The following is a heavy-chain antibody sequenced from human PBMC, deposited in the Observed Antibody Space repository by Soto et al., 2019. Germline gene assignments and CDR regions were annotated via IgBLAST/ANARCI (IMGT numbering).Heavy chain of an antibody. V-gene: IGHV3-48*03. J-gene: IGHJ5*02. D-gene: IGHD5-12*01. CDR1: GFPFTNSE. Sequence: HPGGSLRLSCAASGFPFTNSEMSWVRQAPGKGLEWLAYISSSTYAIYYADSARGRFTISRDNAQNSVFLQMNRLTAEDTATYYCSGSPTLMATRSPYLAHWGQGTPVTVSS. CDR3: SGSPTLMATRSPYLAH. CDR2: ISSSTYAI.